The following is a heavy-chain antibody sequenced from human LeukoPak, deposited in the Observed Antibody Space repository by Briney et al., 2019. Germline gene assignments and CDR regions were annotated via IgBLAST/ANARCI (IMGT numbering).Heavy chain of an antibody. Sequence: ASVKVSCKASGGTFSSYAISWVRQATGQGLEWMGWMNPNSGNTGYAQKFQGRVTMTRNTSISTAYMELSSLRSEDTAVYYCASVGYCSGGSCYSDTALDYWGQGTLVTVSS. V-gene: IGHV1-8*02. J-gene: IGHJ4*02. D-gene: IGHD2-15*01. CDR3: ASVGYCSGGSCYSDTALDY. CDR1: GGTFSSYA. CDR2: MNPNSGNT.